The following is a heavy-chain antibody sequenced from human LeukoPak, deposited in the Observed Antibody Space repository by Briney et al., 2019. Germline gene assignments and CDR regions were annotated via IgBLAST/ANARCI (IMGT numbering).Heavy chain of an antibody. D-gene: IGHD1-26*01. CDR2: IKSKTDWGKT. CDR1: GFTFSNAR. CDR3: TTDPVIVGATGGEFDY. Sequence: GGSLRLSCAASGFTFSNARMSWVRQPPGKGLEWVGRIKSKTDWGKTHYAAPVKGRFTISRDDSKNTLYLQMNSLKTEDTAVYYCTTDPVIVGATGGEFDYWGQGTLVTVSS. V-gene: IGHV3-15*01. J-gene: IGHJ4*02.